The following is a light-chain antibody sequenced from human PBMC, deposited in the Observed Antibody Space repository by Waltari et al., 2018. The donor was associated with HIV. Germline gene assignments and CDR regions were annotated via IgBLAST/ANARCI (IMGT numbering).Light chain of an antibody. Sequence: QSALTQPASVSGSPGQSLTISCPGTCSDVGGHNSVPLYQQHQGKAPKLFIYEVSNRPSGVSNRFSGSKSGNTASMTISGLQAEDEADYYCNSYRSSTTPCVFGTGTKVTVL. CDR1: CSDVGGHNS. CDR3: NSYRSSTTPCV. CDR2: EVS. J-gene: IGLJ1*01. V-gene: IGLV2-14*01.